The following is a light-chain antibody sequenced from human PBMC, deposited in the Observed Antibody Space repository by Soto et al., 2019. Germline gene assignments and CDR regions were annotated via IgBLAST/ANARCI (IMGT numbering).Light chain of an antibody. CDR3: QQYDSYSWT. CDR1: QSISIW. J-gene: IGKJ1*01. Sequence: DIQMTQSPSTLSAPVGDRVTITCRASQSISIWLAWYQQRPGKAPKPLIYDVSSLESGVPSRFSGSGSGTEFILTISSLQPDDFATYYCQQYDSYSWTFDQGTKVDI. V-gene: IGKV1-5*01. CDR2: DVS.